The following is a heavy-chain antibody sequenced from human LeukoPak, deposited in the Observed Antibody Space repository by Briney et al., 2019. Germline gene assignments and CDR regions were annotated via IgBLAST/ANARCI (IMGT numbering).Heavy chain of an antibody. Sequence: SETLSLTCIVSGGSISSSSYYWGWIRQPPGKGLEWIGNFCYSGSTYYNPSLKSRVTISVDTSKNQFFLDLTSVTTADTAVYYCARQGGSGSFTDNWFDPWGQGSLVTVSS. V-gene: IGHV4-39*01. J-gene: IGHJ5*01. D-gene: IGHD3-10*01. CDR3: ARQGGSGSFTDNWFDP. CDR2: FCYSGST. CDR1: GGSISSSSYY.